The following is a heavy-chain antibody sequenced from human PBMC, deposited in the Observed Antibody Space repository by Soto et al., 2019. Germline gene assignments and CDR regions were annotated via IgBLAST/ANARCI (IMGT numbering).Heavy chain of an antibody. CDR1: GYTFTSYD. Sequence: QVQLVQSGAEVKKPGASVKVSCKASGYTFTSYDINWVRQATGQGLEWMGWMNPNSGNTGYAQKFQGRVTMTRNTSISTAYMELSSLRSEDTAVYYCARGLPPMPYYYYGMDVWGQGTTVTVSS. D-gene: IGHD2-2*01. CDR2: MNPNSGNT. V-gene: IGHV1-8*01. CDR3: ARGLPPMPYYYYGMDV. J-gene: IGHJ6*02.